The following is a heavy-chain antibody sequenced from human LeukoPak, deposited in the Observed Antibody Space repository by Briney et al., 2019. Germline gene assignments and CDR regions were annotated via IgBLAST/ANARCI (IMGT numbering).Heavy chain of an antibody. CDR2: ISGSGGST. V-gene: IGHV3-23*01. CDR1: GFTFSSYA. D-gene: IGHD3-10*01. J-gene: IGHJ4*02. CDR3: ARDVSVSGSYFY. Sequence: PGGSLRLSCAASGFTFSSYAMSWVRQAPGKGLEWVSAISGSGGSTYYADSVKGRFTISRDNSKNTLYLQMNSLRAEDTAVYYCARDVSVSGSYFYWGQGTLVTVSS.